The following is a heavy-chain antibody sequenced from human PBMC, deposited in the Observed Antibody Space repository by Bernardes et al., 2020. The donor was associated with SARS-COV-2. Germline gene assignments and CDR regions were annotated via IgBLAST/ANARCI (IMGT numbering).Heavy chain of an antibody. CDR2: IYYTGTT. Sequence: SETLSLTCTVSGGSISSYYWNWIRQPPGKGLEWIGYIYYTGTTNYNPSLRSRLTISIDTSTSKNQVSLKLSSVTAADTAVYYCARVYNDFWSGYDWGQGTLVTVSS. CDR1: GGSISSYY. V-gene: IGHV4-59*01. J-gene: IGHJ4*02. D-gene: IGHD3-3*01. CDR3: ARVYNDFWSGYD.